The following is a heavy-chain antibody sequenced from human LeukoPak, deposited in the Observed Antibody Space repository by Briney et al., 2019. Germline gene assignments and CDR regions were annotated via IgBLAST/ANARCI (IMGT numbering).Heavy chain of an antibody. CDR3: AKDRYDY. V-gene: IGHV3-30*02. J-gene: IGHJ4*02. CDR1: GFTVSSNY. Sequence: GGSLRLSCAASGFTVSSNYMSWVRQAPGKGLEWVAFIRYDGSNKYYADSVKGRFTIYRDNSKNTLYLQMNSLRAEDTAVYYCAKDRYDYWGQGTLVTVSS. CDR2: IRYDGSNK.